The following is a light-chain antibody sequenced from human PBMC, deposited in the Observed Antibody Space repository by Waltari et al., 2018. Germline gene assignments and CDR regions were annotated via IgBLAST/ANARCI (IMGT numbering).Light chain of an antibody. CDR3: QCYDSSLSGSV. J-gene: IGLJ3*02. Sequence: QSVLTQPPSVSGAPGQRVTISCTGSSSNIGAGYAVHWYQQLPGPAPKLLIYGNTHGPSVVPSLFSGSKSGTSSSLAITWLQAEDEADYYCQCYDSSLSGSVFGGGTKLTVL. CDR1: SSNIGAGYA. V-gene: IGLV1-40*01. CDR2: GNT.